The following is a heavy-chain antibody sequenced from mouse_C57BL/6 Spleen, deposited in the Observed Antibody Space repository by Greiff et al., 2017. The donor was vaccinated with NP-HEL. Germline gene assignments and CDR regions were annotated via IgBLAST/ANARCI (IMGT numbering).Heavy chain of an antibody. Sequence: VQLVESGPGLVAPSQSLSITCTVSGFSLTSYAISWVRQPPGKGLEWLGVLWTGGGTNYNSAIKSRLSISKDNSKSQVFLKMNSLQTDDTARYYCARLGGRYFDYRGQGTTLTVSS. CDR3: ARLGGRYFDY. CDR1: GFSLTSYA. V-gene: IGHV2-9-1*01. CDR2: LWTGGGT. J-gene: IGHJ2*01. D-gene: IGHD4-1*01.